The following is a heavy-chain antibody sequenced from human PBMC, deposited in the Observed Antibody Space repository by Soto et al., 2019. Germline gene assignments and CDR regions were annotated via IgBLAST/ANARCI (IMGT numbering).Heavy chain of an antibody. CDR2: ISYDGSNK. Sequence: GGSLRLSCAASGFTFSSYGMHWVRQAPGKGLEWVAVISYDGSNKYYADSVKGRFTISRDNSKNTLYLQMNSLRAEDTAVYYCAKGPPEPNKIAVAGPFDYWGQGTLVTVSS. D-gene: IGHD6-19*01. V-gene: IGHV3-30*18. CDR1: GFTFSSYG. J-gene: IGHJ4*02. CDR3: AKGPPEPNKIAVAGPFDY.